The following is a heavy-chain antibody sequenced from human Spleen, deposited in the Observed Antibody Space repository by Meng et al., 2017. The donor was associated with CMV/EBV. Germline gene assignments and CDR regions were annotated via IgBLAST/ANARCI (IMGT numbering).Heavy chain of an antibody. J-gene: IGHJ6*02. CDR1: GVSFSRHS. D-gene: IGHD3-3*01. Sequence: GESLKISCAASGVSFSRHSMTWVRQAPGKGLEWVSLSFGGDFSDAYADAVKGRFTISRDSSKNILYLQMRSLRAEDTAVYYCVRAIFGVYYGMDVWGQGSTVTVSS. V-gene: IGHV3-23*03. CDR2: SFGGDFSD. CDR3: VRAIFGVYYGMDV.